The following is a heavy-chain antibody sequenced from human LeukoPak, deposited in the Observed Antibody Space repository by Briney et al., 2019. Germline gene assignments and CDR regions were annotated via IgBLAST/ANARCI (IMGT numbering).Heavy chain of an antibody. CDR3: ASLGAFDI. Sequence: SETLSLTCTVSGASLNNNNYYSNWVRQPAGKGLEWIGRIYISEGTNYNPSLKSRVTISVDTSKNQFSLKLSSVTAADTAVYYCASLGAFDIWGQGTMVTVSS. J-gene: IGHJ3*02. CDR2: IYISEGT. D-gene: IGHD7-27*01. CDR1: GASLNNNNYY. V-gene: IGHV4-61*02.